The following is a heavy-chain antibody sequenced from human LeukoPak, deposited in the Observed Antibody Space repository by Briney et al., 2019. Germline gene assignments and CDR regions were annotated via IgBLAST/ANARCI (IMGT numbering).Heavy chain of an antibody. Sequence: GGSLRLSCAASGFTFSSNSMNWVRQAPGKGLVWVSHIDRDGSSTDYADSVRGRFTISRDNAKNTLYLQMNSLRAEDTAVYYCARSGGYNWFDPWGQGTLVTVSS. CDR2: IDRDGSST. CDR1: GFTFSSNS. D-gene: IGHD3-10*01. J-gene: IGHJ5*02. V-gene: IGHV3-74*01. CDR3: ARSGGYNWFDP.